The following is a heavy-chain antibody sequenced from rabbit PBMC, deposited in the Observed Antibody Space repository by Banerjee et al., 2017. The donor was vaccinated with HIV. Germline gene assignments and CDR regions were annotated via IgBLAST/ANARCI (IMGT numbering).Heavy chain of an antibody. V-gene: IGHV1S45*01. CDR2: IDAGSSGSA. D-gene: IGHD8-1*01. Sequence: QEQLVESGGGLVQPEGSLTLTCKASGFDLSSYYYMCWVRQAPGKGLEWIGCIDAGSSGSAYYASWAKGRFTISKTSSTTVTLQMTSLTAADTATYFCWRGWAGNNYSDLWGPGTLVTVS. CDR1: GFDLSSYYY. CDR3: WRGWAGNNYSDL. J-gene: IGHJ4*01.